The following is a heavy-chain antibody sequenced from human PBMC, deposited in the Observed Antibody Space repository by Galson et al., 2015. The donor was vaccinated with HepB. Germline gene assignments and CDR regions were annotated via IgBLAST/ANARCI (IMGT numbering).Heavy chain of an antibody. D-gene: IGHD6-19*01. CDR2: IYPGDSDT. J-gene: IGHJ2*01. CDR1: GYSFTSYW. V-gene: IGHV5-51*03. Sequence: QSGAEVKKPGESLKISCKGSGYSFTSYWIGWVRQMPGKGLEWMGIIYPGDSDTRYSPSFQGQVTISADKSISTAYLQWSSLKASDTAMYYCARRSAVAGWDWYFDLWGRGTLVTVSS. CDR3: ARRSAVAGWDWYFDL.